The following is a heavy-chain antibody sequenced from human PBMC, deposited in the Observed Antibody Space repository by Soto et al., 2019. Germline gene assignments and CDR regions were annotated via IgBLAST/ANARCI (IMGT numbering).Heavy chain of an antibody. CDR3: TTEGNHYYDSSGYPHYYFDY. V-gene: IGHV3-15*07. CDR1: GFTVSNAW. J-gene: IGHJ4*02. Sequence: GGSLRLSCAASGFTVSNAWMNWVRQAPGKGLEWVGRIKSKTDGGTTDYAAPVKGRFTISRDDSKNTPYLQMNSLKTEDTAVYYCTTEGNHYYDSSGYPHYYFDYWGQGTLVTVSS. CDR2: IKSKTDGGTT. D-gene: IGHD3-22*01.